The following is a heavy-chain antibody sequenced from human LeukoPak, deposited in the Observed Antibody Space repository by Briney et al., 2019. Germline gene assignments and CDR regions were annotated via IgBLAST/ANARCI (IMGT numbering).Heavy chain of an antibody. J-gene: IGHJ5*01. CDR3: ARVHYYDASDYSTSNWFDP. CDR2: IYHSGST. D-gene: IGHD3-22*01. CDR1: GGSISSSNW. Sequence: SETLSLTCAVSGGSISSSNWWSWVRQPPGKGLEWIGEIYHSGSTYYNPSLKSRVTISLDPSKNQFSLKLTSVAAADTALYHCARVHYYDASDYSTSNWFDPWGKGTTVTVSS. V-gene: IGHV4-4*02.